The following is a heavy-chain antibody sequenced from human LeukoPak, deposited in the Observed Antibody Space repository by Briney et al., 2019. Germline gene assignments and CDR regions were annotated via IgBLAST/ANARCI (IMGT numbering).Heavy chain of an antibody. V-gene: IGHV3-7*01. CDR2: IKQDGSEK. J-gene: IGHJ4*02. CDR3: AREFSPVGAPP. Sequence: PGGSLRLSCAASGFTFSSYWMSWVRQAPGKGLEWVADIKQDGSEKYYVDSVKRRFTISRDNAKNSLYLQMNSLRAEDTAVYYCAREFSPVGAPPWGQGTLVTVSS. D-gene: IGHD1-26*01. CDR1: GFTFSSYW.